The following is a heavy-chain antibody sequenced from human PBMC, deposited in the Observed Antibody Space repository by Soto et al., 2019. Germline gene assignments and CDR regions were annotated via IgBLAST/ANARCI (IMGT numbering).Heavy chain of an antibody. CDR1: GYTFTVYY. CDR3: ARGGGYSGYDYYFDY. J-gene: IGHJ4*02. V-gene: IGHV1-2*04. Sequence: GASVKVSCKASGYTFTVYYMDWVRQAPGQGIEWMGWINPNSGGTNYAQKFQGWVTMTRDTSISTAYMELSRLRSDDTAVYYCARGGGYSGYDYYFDYWGQGALVTVSS. D-gene: IGHD5-12*01. CDR2: INPNSGGT.